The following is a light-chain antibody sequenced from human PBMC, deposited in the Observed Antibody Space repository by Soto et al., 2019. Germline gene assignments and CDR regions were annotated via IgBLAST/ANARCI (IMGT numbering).Light chain of an antibody. Sequence: QSVLTQPPSVSGAPGQRVTISCTGSSSNIGAGYDVHWYQQLPGTAPKLVIYGTTNRPSGVPDRFSGSKSGTSASLAITGLQAEDEADYYCCSYGGSSIFYVFGTGTKVTVL. CDR3: CSYGGSSIFYV. CDR1: SSNIGAGYD. CDR2: GTT. V-gene: IGLV1-40*01. J-gene: IGLJ1*01.